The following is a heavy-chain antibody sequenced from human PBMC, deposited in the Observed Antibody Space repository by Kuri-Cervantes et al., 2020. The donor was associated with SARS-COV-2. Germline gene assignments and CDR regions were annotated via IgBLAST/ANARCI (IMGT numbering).Heavy chain of an antibody. D-gene: IGHD6-6*01. CDR1: GGSISSSSYY. V-gene: IGHV4-39*07. J-gene: IGHJ5*02. CDR2: INHSGST. CDR3: ARGRKNVSSGAARPTRYDP. Sequence: SETLSLTCTVSGGSISSSSYYWGWIRQPPGKGLEWIGEINHSGSTNYNPSLKSRVTISVDTSKNQFSLKLSSVTAADTAVYYCARGRKNVSSGAARPTRYDPWGQGTLVTVSS.